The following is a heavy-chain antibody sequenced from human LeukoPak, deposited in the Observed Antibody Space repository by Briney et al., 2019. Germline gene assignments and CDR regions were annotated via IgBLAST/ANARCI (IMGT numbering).Heavy chain of an antibody. D-gene: IGHD1-7*01. CDR1: GGTFSSYA. CDR3: ASERGITGTTHPFDY. Sequence: SVKVSCKASGGTFSSYAISWVRQAPGQGLEWMGGIIPIFGTANYAQKFQGRVTITADESTSTAYMELSSLRSDDTAVYYCASERGITGTTHPFDYWGQGTLVTVSS. J-gene: IGHJ4*02. CDR2: IIPIFGTA. V-gene: IGHV1-69*13.